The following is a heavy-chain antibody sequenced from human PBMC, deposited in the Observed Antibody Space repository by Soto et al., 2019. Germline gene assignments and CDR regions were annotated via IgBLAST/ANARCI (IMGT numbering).Heavy chain of an antibody. Sequence: SETLSLTCAVYGGSFSGYYWSWIRQPPGKGLEWIGEINHSGSTNYNPSLKSRVTISVDTSKNQFSLKLSSVTAADTAVYYCARAGIVVVPAAMRSGFGTGPSRIYYFDYWGQGTLVTVSS. CDR2: INHSGST. CDR1: GGSFSGYY. J-gene: IGHJ4*02. CDR3: ARAGIVVVPAAMRSGFGTGPSRIYYFDY. V-gene: IGHV4-34*01. D-gene: IGHD2-2*01.